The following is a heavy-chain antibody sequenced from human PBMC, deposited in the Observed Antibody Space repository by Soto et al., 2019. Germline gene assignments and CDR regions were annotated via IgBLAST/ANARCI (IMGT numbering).Heavy chain of an antibody. CDR3: ARSIDP. Sequence: QVQLQESGPGLVKPSQTLSLTCTVSGGSISSGGYYWSWIRQHPGKGLEWIGYIYYSGFTYYNPSPXSXXTISVDTSKNQFSLKLCSVAAADTAVYYCARSIDPWGQGTLVTVSS. V-gene: IGHV4-31*03. CDR2: IYYSGFT. CDR1: GGSISSGGYY. J-gene: IGHJ5*02.